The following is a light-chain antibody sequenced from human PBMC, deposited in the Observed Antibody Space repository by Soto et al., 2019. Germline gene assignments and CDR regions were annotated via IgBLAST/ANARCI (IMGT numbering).Light chain of an antibody. CDR2: DNN. V-gene: IGLV1-44*01. CDR1: SSNIGRNT. Sequence: QSVLTQPPSASGTPGQRVTISCSGSSSNIGRNTVNWYRQLPGTAPKLLIYDNNQRPSGVPDRFSGSKSGTSASLAISGLQSEDEADYYCAAWDDSLNGYVFATGTKVTVL. CDR3: AAWDDSLNGYV. J-gene: IGLJ1*01.